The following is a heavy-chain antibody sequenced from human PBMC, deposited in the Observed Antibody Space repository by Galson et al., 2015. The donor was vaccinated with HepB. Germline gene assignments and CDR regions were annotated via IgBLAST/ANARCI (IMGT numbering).Heavy chain of an antibody. V-gene: IGHV5-51*01. D-gene: IGHD3-3*01. Sequence: QSGAEVKKPGESLKISCTGSGYIFTIYWIGWVRQMPGKGLEWMGAIYPGDSNIRYSPSFQAQVTISADKSISTAYLQWTSLTASDTGMYYCTRADRLWSGYYTADAFNMWGQGTMVTVSS. CDR3: TRADRLWSGYYTADAFNM. CDR1: GYIFTIYW. J-gene: IGHJ3*02. CDR2: IYPGDSNI.